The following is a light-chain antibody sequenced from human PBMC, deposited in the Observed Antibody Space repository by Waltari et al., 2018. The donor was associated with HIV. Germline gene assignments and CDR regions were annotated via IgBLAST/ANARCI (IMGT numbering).Light chain of an antibody. CDR1: SSNIGGNF. J-gene: IGLJ1*01. CDR3: AAWDDSLSGLYV. CDR2: RDN. V-gene: IGLV1-47*01. Sequence: QSVLTQPPSASGTPGQRVTISCSGSSSNIGGNFVYWYQQLPGTAPKLLIYRDNQRPSGVPSRCSGSKSGTSASLAINGLRSEDEADYYCAAWDDSLSGLYVFGTGTKVTVL.